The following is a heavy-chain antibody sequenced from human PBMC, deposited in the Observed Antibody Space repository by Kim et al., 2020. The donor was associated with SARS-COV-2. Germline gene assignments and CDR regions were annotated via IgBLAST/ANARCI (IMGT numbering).Heavy chain of an antibody. CDR1: GFTFSNYA. V-gene: IGHV3-23*01. CDR3: AKHRGMEAAGSVDY. CDR2: ISDSGGTT. Sequence: GGSLRLSCAASGFTFSNYAMSWVRQAPGKGLEWVSTISDSGGTTFYADSVKGRFTISRDNSKNTLYLQMNSLRAEDMAVYYCAKHRGMEAAGSVDYGGQG. D-gene: IGHD6-13*01. J-gene: IGHJ4*02.